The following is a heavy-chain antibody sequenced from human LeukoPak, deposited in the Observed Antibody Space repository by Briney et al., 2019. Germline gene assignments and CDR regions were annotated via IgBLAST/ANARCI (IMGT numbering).Heavy chain of an antibody. CDR2: INRNSGDT. D-gene: IGHD2-8*01. Sequence: ASVKVSCKASGFNLIGHYLHWVRQAPGQGLQWMGWINRNSGDTKYAQNFQGRVTMTRDTSISTSYMELSSLRSDDTAVYYCATPWGCTRPDCPFLHWGQGTLVTVSS. V-gene: IGHV1-2*02. CDR1: GFNLIGHY. CDR3: ATPWGCTRPDCPFLH. J-gene: IGHJ4*02.